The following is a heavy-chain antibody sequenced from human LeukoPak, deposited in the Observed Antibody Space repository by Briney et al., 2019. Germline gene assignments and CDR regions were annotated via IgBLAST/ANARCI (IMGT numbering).Heavy chain of an antibody. CDR1: GYIFKNKA. CDR3: ARGFPPRRNYDRNGYYSYYFDH. J-gene: IGHJ4*02. V-gene: IGHV1-18*01. Sequence: ASVKVSCKASGYIFKNKAISWVRQAPGQGPEWMGWISPYHGTTNYAQNFQGRVSMTTDTSTSTAYMEVRSLRSDDTAVYYCARGFPPRRNYDRNGYYSYYFDHWGQGTLVTVSS. CDR2: ISPYHGTT. D-gene: IGHD3-22*01.